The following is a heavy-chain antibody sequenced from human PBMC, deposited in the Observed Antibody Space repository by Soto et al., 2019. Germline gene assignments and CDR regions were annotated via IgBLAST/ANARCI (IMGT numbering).Heavy chain of an antibody. Sequence: GGSLRLSCAASGFTFISYAMSRVRQAPGKGLEWVSAISGSGVSTYYADSVKGRFTISRDNSKNTLYLQMNSLRAEDTAVYYCAKDQAPDKRWLRFGGYFDYWGQGTLVTVSS. CDR3: AKDQAPDKRWLRFGGYFDY. CDR2: ISGSGVST. D-gene: IGHD5-12*01. V-gene: IGHV3-23*01. CDR1: GFTFISYA. J-gene: IGHJ4*02.